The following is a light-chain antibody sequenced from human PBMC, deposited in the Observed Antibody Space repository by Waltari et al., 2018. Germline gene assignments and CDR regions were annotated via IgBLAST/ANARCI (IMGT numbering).Light chain of an antibody. CDR3: SSYTSSTTRV. CDR1: RNAVGGYNY. J-gene: IGLJ2*01. CDR2: EVN. Sequence: QSALTQPASVSGSPGQSISISCTGTRNAVGGYNYVSWYQQHPGKAPKLMIYEVNNRPSGVSNRFSGSKSGNTASLTISGLQAEDEADYYCSSYTSSTTRVFGGGTKLTVL. V-gene: IGLV2-14*01.